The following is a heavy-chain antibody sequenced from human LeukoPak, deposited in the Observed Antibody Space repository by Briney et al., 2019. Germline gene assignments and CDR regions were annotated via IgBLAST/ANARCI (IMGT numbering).Heavy chain of an antibody. D-gene: IGHD3-22*01. Sequence: NPSETLSLTCTVSGGSISGSGYYWGWIRQPPGKGLEWIVSNHYSGSGYYNPSLKSRVTISVDTSKNQFSLKLSSVTAADTAVYYCARDALTYYYDSSGYKGPDYYYYYGMDVWGQGTTVTVSS. J-gene: IGHJ6*02. V-gene: IGHV4-39*07. CDR2: NHYSGSG. CDR3: ARDALTYYYDSSGYKGPDYYYYYGMDV. CDR1: GGSISGSGYY.